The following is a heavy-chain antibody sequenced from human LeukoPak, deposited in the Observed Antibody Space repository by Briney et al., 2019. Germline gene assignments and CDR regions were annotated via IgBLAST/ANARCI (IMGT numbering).Heavy chain of an antibody. D-gene: IGHD3-3*01. CDR2: IIPIFGIA. CDR1: GGTFSSYA. Sequence: SVKVSCKASGGTFSSYAISWVRQAPGQGLEWMGRIIPIFGIAIYAQKFQGRVTITADKSTSTAYMELSSLRSEDTAVYYCARGTTSEIFGVVLSYYYYGMDVWGQGTTVIVSS. CDR3: ARGTTSEIFGVVLSYYYYGMDV. V-gene: IGHV1-69*04. J-gene: IGHJ6*02.